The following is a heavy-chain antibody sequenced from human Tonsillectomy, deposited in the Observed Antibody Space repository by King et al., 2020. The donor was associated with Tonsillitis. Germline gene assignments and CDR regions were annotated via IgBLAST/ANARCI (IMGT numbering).Heavy chain of an antibody. CDR2: INHSGST. D-gene: IGHD6-6*01. J-gene: IGHJ6*03. Sequence: VQLQQWGAGLLKPSETLSLTCAVYGGSFSGYYWSWIRQPPGKGLEWIGEINHSGSTNYNPSLKSRVTISVDTSKNQFSLKLSSVTAADTAVYYCARAEGQYSSSSLGYYYYYMDVWGKGTTVTVSS. V-gene: IGHV4-34*01. CDR1: GGSFSGYY. CDR3: ARAEGQYSSSSLGYYYYYMDV.